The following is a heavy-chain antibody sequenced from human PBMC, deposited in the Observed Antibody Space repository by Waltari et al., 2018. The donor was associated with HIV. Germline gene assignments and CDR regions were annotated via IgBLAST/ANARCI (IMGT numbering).Heavy chain of an antibody. V-gene: IGHV1-3*04. D-gene: IGHD6-19*01. J-gene: IGHJ4*02. CDR1: GFNFTHYV. Sequence: QIQLVQSGAEVKKPGASVKFSCKTSGFNFTHYVIHWMRQAPGHGLEWMGSINIGNLQTRYAQMFQGRVSVTRDTSETTSFMEVSSLKSEDTAVYFCGRGTDWLANVLEYWGQGTLLTVSS. CDR2: INIGNLQT. CDR3: GRGTDWLANVLEY.